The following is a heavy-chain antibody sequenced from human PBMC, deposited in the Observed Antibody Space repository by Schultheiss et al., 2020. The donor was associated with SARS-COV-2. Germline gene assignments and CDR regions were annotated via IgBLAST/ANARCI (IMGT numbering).Heavy chain of an antibody. V-gene: IGHV4-34*01. J-gene: IGHJ4*02. CDR1: GGSISSYY. CDR3: ARGPIGYRAGYFDY. CDR2: INHSGST. Sequence: SETLSLTCTVSGGSISSYYWSWIRQPPGKGLEWIGEINHSGSTNYNPSLKSRVTISVDTSKNQFSLKLSSVTAADTAVYYCARGPIGYRAGYFDYWGQGTLVTVSS. D-gene: IGHD5-24*01.